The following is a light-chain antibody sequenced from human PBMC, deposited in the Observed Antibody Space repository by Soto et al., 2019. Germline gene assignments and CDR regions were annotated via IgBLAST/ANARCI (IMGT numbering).Light chain of an antibody. V-gene: IGKV3-11*01. J-gene: IGKJ4*01. CDR3: QKRSNWPLT. Sequence: EIVLTQSPATLSLSPGERATLSCRASQSVNNYLAWYQQKPCQAPRLLIYDASNRSTGIPARFSGSGSGTDFTLTISSLEPEDFAVYYCQKRSNWPLTFGGGSNMEIK. CDR1: QSVNNY. CDR2: DAS.